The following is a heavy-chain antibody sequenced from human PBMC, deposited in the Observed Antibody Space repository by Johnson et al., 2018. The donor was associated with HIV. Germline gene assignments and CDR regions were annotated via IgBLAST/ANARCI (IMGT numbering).Heavy chain of an antibody. V-gene: IGHV3-30*18. Sequence: VQLVESGGGVVQPGGSLRLSCAASGFTFSNYAMHWVRQAPGKGLEWVAMISHDGTNNFYADSVKGRFTVSRDNSKNTLYLEANSLGPEDTATYYCAKGSTPTMIIVVISAFDIWGQGTVVAVSS. J-gene: IGHJ3*02. D-gene: IGHD3-22*01. CDR1: GFTFSNYA. CDR3: AKGSTPTMIIVVISAFDI. CDR2: ISHDGTNN.